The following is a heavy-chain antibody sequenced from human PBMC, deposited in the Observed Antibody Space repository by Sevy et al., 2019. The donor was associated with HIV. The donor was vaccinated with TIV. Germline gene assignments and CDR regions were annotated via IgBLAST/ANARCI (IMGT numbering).Heavy chain of an antibody. D-gene: IGHD3-22*01. CDR2: FDPEDGER. V-gene: IGHV1-24*01. CDR1: GYTLTELS. J-gene: IGHJ4*02. CDR3: ATSREYYEDNSGYLDY. Sequence: ASVKVSCKISGYTLTELSMHWVRQAPGKGLEWMGRFDPEDGERIYAQKFQGRDTMTEDTSTDTAYMELSSLRSEDTAVYYCATSREYYEDNSGYLDYWGQGTLVTVSS.